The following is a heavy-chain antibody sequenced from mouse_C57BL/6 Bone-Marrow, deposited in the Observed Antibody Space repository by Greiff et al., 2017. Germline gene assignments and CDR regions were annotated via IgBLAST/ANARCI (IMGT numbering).Heavy chain of an antibody. CDR1: GYTFTDYN. V-gene: IGHV1-18*01. D-gene: IGHD2-1*01. CDR3: ARYGNWAYWYFDV. J-gene: IGHJ1*03. CDR2: INPNNGGT. Sequence: EVQLVESGPELVKPGASVKIPCKASGYTFTDYNMDWVKQSHGKSLEWIGDINPNNGGTIYNQKFKGKATLTVDKSYSTAYMELRSLTSEDTAVYYCARYGNWAYWYFDVWGTGTTVTVSS.